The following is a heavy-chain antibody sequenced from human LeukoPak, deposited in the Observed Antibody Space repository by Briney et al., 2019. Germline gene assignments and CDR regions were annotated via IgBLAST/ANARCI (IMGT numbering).Heavy chain of an antibody. CDR2: ISSSSSYI. V-gene: IGHV3-21*01. J-gene: IGHJ4*02. D-gene: IGHD3-10*01. CDR3: ARGPHYYGSGSYGLITF. CDR1: GFTFSSYS. Sequence: GGSLRLSCAASGFTFSSYSMNWVRQAPGKGLEWVSSISSSSSYIYYADSVKGRFTISRDNAKNSLYLQMNSLRAEDTAVYYCARGPHYYGSGSYGLITFWGQGTLVTVSS.